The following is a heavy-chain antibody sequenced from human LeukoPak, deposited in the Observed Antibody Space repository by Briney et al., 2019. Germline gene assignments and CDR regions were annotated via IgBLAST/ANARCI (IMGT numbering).Heavy chain of an antibody. V-gene: IGHV4-61*02. CDR1: GGSISSGSYY. Sequence: PSQTLSLTCTVSGGSISSGSYYWSWIRQPAGKGLEWIGRIYTSGSTNYNPSLKSRVTISVDTSKNQFSLKLSSVTAADTAVYYCARDSGSRVRHYYYMDVWGKGTTVTVSS. D-gene: IGHD2-15*01. CDR3: ARDSGSRVRHYYYMDV. CDR2: IYTSGST. J-gene: IGHJ6*03.